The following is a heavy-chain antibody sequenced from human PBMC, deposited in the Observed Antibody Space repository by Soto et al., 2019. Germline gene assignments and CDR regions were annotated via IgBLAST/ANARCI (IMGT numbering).Heavy chain of an antibody. V-gene: IGHV4-4*02. CDR3: VRVRRTFGEWDFDV. CDR2: KYHSGAT. CDR1: GASTNSRNW. Sequence: QVVLQESGPGLVKPSGTLSLTCSVSGASTNSRNWWGWIRQSPGKGLEWIGEKYHSGATNYHPSLKSRVLISIDSAQNHISLELTSVTAADTAMYYCVRVRRTFGEWDFDVWGQGMMVTVSS. J-gene: IGHJ3*01. D-gene: IGHD3-10*01.